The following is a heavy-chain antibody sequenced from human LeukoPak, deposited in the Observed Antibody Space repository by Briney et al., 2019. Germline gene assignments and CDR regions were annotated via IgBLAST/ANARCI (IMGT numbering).Heavy chain of an antibody. CDR2: IYYSGST. J-gene: IGHJ1*01. CDR3: ARAFYDSSGPNPFQH. V-gene: IGHV4-59*01. D-gene: IGHD3-22*01. CDR1: GGSISSYY. Sequence: SETLSLTCTVSGGSISSYYWSWIRQPPGKGLEWIGYIYYSGSTNYNPSLKSRVTISVDTSKNQFSLKLSSVTAADTAVYYCARAFYDSSGPNPFQHWGQGTLVTVSS.